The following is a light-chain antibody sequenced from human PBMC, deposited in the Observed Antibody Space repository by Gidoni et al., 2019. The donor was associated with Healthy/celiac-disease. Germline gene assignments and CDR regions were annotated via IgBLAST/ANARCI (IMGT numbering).Light chain of an antibody. J-gene: IGLJ1*01. CDR2: DVS. CDR3: SSYTSSSTIYV. V-gene: IGLV2-14*01. Sequence: QSALTPPASESASPGQSTTISCTGTSSDVGGYNYVSWYQQHTGTAPQLMIYDVSNRPPGVSNRFSGSKSGNTASLTISVLQAEDEADYYCSSYTSSSTIYVFGAGTKVTVL. CDR1: SSDVGGYNY.